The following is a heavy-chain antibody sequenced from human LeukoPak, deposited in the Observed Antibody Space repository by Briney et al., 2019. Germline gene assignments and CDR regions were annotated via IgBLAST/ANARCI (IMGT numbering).Heavy chain of an antibody. Sequence: PGGSLRLSCAASGFTFTNFEMNWVRQAPGKGLEWISVISGSGGRTDYADSVKGRFTISRDNSKNTLYLQMNSLRDEDTAVYYCARGAAGMAYFDYWGQGTLVTVSS. CDR2: ISGSGGRT. J-gene: IGHJ4*02. V-gene: IGHV3-23*01. CDR3: ARGAAGMAYFDY. D-gene: IGHD6-25*01. CDR1: GFTFTNFE.